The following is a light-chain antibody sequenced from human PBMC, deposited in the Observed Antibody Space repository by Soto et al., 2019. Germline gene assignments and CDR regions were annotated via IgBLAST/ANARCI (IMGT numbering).Light chain of an antibody. CDR1: QDISSY. CDR2: AAS. V-gene: IGKV1-8*01. CDR3: QQYYSYPWT. J-gene: IGKJ1*01. Sequence: AIRMTQSPSSLSASTGDKITITCRASQDISSYFAWYQQKPGKGPKLLIYAASTLQSGVPSRFSGSGSGTDFTLSISYLQSEDFATCYCQQYYSYPWTFGQGTKVEIK.